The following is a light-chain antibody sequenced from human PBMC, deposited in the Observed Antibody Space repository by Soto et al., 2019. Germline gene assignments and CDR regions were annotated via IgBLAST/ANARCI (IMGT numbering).Light chain of an antibody. CDR2: EVT. J-gene: IGLJ1*01. V-gene: IGLV2-23*02. CDR1: SSDVGSYDL. CDR3: CSYASGSTYV. Sequence: QSALTQPASVSGSPGQSITISCTGTSSDVGSYDLVSWYQQHPGKAPKLMIYEVTKRPSGVPNRFSGSKSGNTASLTISGLQPEDEADYYCCSYASGSTYVFGTGTKVTVL.